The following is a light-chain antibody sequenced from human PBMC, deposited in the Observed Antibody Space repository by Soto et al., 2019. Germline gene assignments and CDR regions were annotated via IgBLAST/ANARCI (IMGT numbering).Light chain of an antibody. CDR3: QHYKVWPPYT. CDR2: AAS. Sequence: EIVMTQSPATLSVSPGERATLSCRASQSVSSNLVWYQQKPGQAPRLLIYAASTRATGVPARFSGSGSGTEFTLTISNLQSEDFAVYFCQHYKVWPPYTFGQGTKVDIK. V-gene: IGKV3-15*01. CDR1: QSVSSN. J-gene: IGKJ2*01.